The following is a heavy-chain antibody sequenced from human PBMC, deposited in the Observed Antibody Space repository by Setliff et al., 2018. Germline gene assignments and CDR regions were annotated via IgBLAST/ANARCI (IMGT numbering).Heavy chain of an antibody. CDR1: GLTFNSYA. V-gene: IGHV3-23*01. CDR3: AKSPHDFWSGRVFFDY. D-gene: IGHD3-3*01. CDR2: IIGSGIST. J-gene: IGHJ4*01. Sequence: PGGSLRLSCAASGLTFNSYAMSWVRQAPGKGLEWVSTIIGSGISTYYSDSVQGRFTISRDNHKNTLHLQMNSLRVEDTAIYYCAKSPHDFWSGRVFFDYWGQGMLVTVSS.